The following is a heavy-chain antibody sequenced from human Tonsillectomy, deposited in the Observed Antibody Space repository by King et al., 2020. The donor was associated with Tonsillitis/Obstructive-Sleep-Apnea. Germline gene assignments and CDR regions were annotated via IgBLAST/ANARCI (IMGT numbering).Heavy chain of an antibody. D-gene: IGHD2-2*01. V-gene: IGHV4-34*01. CDR3: ARSRMGDIVVVPAAINAFDI. CDR1: GGSFSGYY. CDR2: INHSGRT. Sequence: VQLQQWGAGLLKPSETLSLTCAVYGGSFSGYYWSWIRQPPGKGLEWIGEINHSGRTNYNPSLKSRFSISVDTSKNQFTLKLSSVTAADTAVYYCARSRMGDIVVVPAAINAFDIWGQGTMVTVSS. J-gene: IGHJ3*02.